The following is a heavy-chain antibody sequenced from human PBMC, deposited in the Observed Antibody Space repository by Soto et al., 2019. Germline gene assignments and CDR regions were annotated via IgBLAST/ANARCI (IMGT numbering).Heavy chain of an antibody. CDR2: ISAYNGNT. CDR3: ARDIYVKDYGANSGLGNWFDP. V-gene: IGHV1-18*01. D-gene: IGHD4-17*01. J-gene: IGHJ5*02. CDR1: GYTFTSYG. Sequence: QVQLVQSGAEVKKPGASVKVSCKASGYTFTSYGISWVRQAPGQGLEWMGWISAYNGNTNYAQKLQGRVTMTTDTCTSTAYMALRSLRSDDTAVYYCARDIYVKDYGANSGLGNWFDPWGQGTLVTVSS.